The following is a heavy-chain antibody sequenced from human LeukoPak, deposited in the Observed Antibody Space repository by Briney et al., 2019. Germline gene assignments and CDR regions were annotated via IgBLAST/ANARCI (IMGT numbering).Heavy chain of an antibody. CDR2: ISHDGSNK. Sequence: GRSLRLSCAASEFTFRKHAMHWVRQAPGKGLEWVAVISHDGSNKYYADSVKGRFTISRDNSKDTVYLQMNSLRAEDTAVYYCARDRRSVDGDYEWGGVLDYWGQGTLVTVSS. CDR1: EFTFRKHA. J-gene: IGHJ4*02. D-gene: IGHD4-17*01. V-gene: IGHV3-30*04. CDR3: ARDRRSVDGDYEWGGVLDY.